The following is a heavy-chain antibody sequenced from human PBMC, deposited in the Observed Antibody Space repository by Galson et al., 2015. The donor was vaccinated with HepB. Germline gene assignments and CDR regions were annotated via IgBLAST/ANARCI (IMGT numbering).Heavy chain of an antibody. CDR3: ARASSSGYSYGFDY. D-gene: IGHD5-18*01. Sequence: SLRLSCAASGFTFSNYNMNWVRQAPGKGLEWISYISSGSSTIYFADSVKGRFTISRDNAKNSLYLQMNSLRAEDTAVYLCARASSSGYSYGFDYWGQGALVTVSS. V-gene: IGHV3-48*01. CDR2: ISSGSSTI. J-gene: IGHJ4*02. CDR1: GFTFSNYN.